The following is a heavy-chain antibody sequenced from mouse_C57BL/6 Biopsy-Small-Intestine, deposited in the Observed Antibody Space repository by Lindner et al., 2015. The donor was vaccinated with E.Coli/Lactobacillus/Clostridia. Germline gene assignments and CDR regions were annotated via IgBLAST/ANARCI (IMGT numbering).Heavy chain of an antibody. CDR2: INPYNGGT. CDR1: GYTFTDYY. J-gene: IGHJ4*01. Sequence: VQLQESGPVLVKPGASVKMSCKASGYTFTDYYMNWVKQSHGKSLEWIGVINPYNGGTVYNQKFKGKATLTVDKSSSSAYMGLNSLTSEDSAVYYCARRGNYGSSYGAMDYWGQGTSVTVSS. CDR3: ARRGNYGSSYGAMDY. V-gene: IGHV1-19*01. D-gene: IGHD1-1*01.